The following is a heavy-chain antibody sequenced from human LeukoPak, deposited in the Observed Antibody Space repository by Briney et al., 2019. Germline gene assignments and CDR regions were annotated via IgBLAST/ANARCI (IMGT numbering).Heavy chain of an antibody. CDR2: INQDGSET. V-gene: IGHV3-7*01. D-gene: IGHD6-13*01. CDR3: ARDIAAPGSY. CDR1: EFTFSTYW. Sequence: PGGSLRLSCAASEFTFSTYWMTRVRQAPGKGLEWVANINQDGSETYYVDSVKGRFTISRDNAKNSLYLQMNSLRAEDTAVYYCARDIAAPGSYWGQGTLVTVSS. J-gene: IGHJ4*02.